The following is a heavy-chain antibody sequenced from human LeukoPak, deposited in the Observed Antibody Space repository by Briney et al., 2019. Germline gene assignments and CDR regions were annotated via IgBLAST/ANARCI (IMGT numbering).Heavy chain of an antibody. J-gene: IGHJ6*02. Sequence: SETLSLTCAVSGGSISSGGYSWSWIRQPPGKGLEWIGYIYHSGSTYYNPSLKSRVTISVDRSKNQFSLKLSSVTAADTAVYYCARDQDYYGMDVWGQGTTVTVSS. V-gene: IGHV4-30-2*01. CDR2: IYHSGST. CDR1: GGSISSGGYS. CDR3: ARDQDYYGMDV.